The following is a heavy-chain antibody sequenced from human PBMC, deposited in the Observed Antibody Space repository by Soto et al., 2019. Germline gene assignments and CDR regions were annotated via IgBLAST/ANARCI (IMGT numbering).Heavy chain of an antibody. CDR2: IYSDGRT. CDR3: ARAYGAGSNFCDY. J-gene: IGHJ4*02. D-gene: IGHD3-10*01. CDR1: ELTLSSNY. Sequence: EVRLVESGGGLIQPGGSLRLSCAASELTLSSNYMTWVRQAPGKGLEWVSLIYSDGRTYHADSVKGRFTISRDDFRTTVYLQMNSLRAEDTAVYYCARAYGAGSNFCDYWGQGTPGTVSS. V-gene: IGHV3-53*01.